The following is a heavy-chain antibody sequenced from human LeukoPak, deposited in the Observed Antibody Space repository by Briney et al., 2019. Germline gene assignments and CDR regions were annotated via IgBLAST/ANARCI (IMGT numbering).Heavy chain of an antibody. J-gene: IGHJ6*04. D-gene: IGHD3-10*02. CDR1: GFRFNTYW. Sequence: GGSLRLSCAASGFRFNTYWMSWVRQAPGKGLEWVANIKQDGNEKYYADSVKGRFTISRDNAKNSLYLQMNSLRAEDTAVYYCAELGITMIGGVWGKGTTVTISS. V-gene: IGHV3-7*01. CDR3: AELGITMIGGV. CDR2: IKQDGNEK.